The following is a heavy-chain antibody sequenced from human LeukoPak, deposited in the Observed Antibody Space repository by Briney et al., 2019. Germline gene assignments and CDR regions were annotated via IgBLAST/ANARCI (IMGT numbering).Heavy chain of an antibody. V-gene: IGHV1-69*04. Sequence: GASVKVSCKASGSTLSSYAISWVRQAPGQGLEWMGRIIPILGIANYAQKFQGRVTITADKSTSTAYMELSSLRSEDTAVYYCARDHSRYDILTGDYYFDYWGQGTLVTVSS. CDR3: ARDHSRYDILTGDYYFDY. D-gene: IGHD3-9*01. CDR1: GSTLSSYA. CDR2: IIPILGIA. J-gene: IGHJ4*02.